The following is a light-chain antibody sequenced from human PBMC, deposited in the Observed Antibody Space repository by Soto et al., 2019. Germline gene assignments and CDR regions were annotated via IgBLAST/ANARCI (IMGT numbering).Light chain of an antibody. CDR2: RTS. CDR3: YKYSLHPYT. V-gene: IGKV1-5*03. Sequence: DIQMTQSPSTLSVSVGDRVTITCRASQSFTTWLAWYQQKPGKAPKLLIYRTSTLKNGVPSRFSGSGSGTDLPIPSTDRQPDDLETYNCYKYSLHPYTFGQGTKLEIK. CDR1: QSFTTW. J-gene: IGKJ2*01.